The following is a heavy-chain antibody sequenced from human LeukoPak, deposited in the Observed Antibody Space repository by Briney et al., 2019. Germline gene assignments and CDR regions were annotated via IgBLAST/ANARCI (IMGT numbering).Heavy chain of an antibody. CDR2: ISGSGGVT. J-gene: IGHJ4*02. D-gene: IGHD1-26*01. Sequence: PGGSLRLSCAVSGCIFSSYAMNWVRQAPGKGLEWVSGISGSGGVTYYADSVKGRFTISRDNSKNTLYLQINSLRGDDTAIYYCAKASWEGVTTTYFDYWGQGTLVPVSS. CDR3: AKASWEGVTTTYFDY. V-gene: IGHV3-23*01. CDR1: GCIFSSYA.